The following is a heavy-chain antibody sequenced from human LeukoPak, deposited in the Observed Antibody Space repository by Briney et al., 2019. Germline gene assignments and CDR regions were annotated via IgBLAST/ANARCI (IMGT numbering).Heavy chain of an antibody. CDR1: GGTFSSYA. J-gene: IGHJ4*02. V-gene: IGHV1-69*01. D-gene: IGHD3-10*01. CDR3: ARANPTPEPSPLLWFGESFDD. Sequence: SVKVSCKASGGTFSSYAISWVRQAPGQGLEWMGGIIPIFGTANYAQKFQGRVTITADESTSTAYMELSSLRSEDTAVYYCARANPTPEPSPLLWFGESFDDWGQGTLVTVSS. CDR2: IIPIFGTA.